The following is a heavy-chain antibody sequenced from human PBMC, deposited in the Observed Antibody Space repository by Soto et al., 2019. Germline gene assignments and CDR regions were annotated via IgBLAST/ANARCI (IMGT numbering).Heavy chain of an antibody. CDR2: IIPICGTA. J-gene: IGHJ6*03. Sequence: SVKVSCKASGGTFSSYAISWVRHAPGQGLEWMGGIIPICGTADYAQKFQGRVTMTADTSISTAYMELSSLRSEDTAVYYCARRSYYDFWSGYYYYYYYMDVWGKGTTVTVSS. D-gene: IGHD3-3*01. CDR3: ARRSYYDFWSGYYYYYYYMDV. CDR1: GGTFSSYA. V-gene: IGHV1-69*06.